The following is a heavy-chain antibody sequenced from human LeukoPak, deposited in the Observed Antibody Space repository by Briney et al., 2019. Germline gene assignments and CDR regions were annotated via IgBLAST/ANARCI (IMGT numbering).Heavy chain of an antibody. CDR3: ARLDPYSSGWYGDFDY. CDR1: GYTFTSYD. Sequence: GASVKVSCKASGYTFTSYDINWVRQATGQGLEWMGWMNPNSGNTGYAQKFQGRVTMTRNTSISTAYMELSSLRSEDTAVYYCARLDPYSSGWYGDFDYWGQGTLVTVSS. J-gene: IGHJ4*02. CDR2: MNPNSGNT. V-gene: IGHV1-8*01. D-gene: IGHD6-19*01.